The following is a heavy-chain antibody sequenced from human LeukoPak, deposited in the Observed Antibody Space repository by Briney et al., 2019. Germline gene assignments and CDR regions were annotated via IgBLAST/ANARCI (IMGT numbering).Heavy chain of an antibody. CDR3: AREGSYYGSGSPPLEY. D-gene: IGHD3-10*01. CDR1: GGSFSNYY. V-gene: IGHV4-34*01. J-gene: IGHJ4*02. Sequence: TPSETLSLTCAVYGGSFSNYYWSWIRQSPGKGLEWIGEINHSGTANYNPSLKSRVTISVDTSKNQFSLKLNSVTAADTAVYYCAREGSYYGSGSPPLEYWGQGTLVTVSS. CDR2: INHSGTA.